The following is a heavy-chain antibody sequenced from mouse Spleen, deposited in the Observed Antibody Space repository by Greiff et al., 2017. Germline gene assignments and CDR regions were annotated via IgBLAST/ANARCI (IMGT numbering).Heavy chain of an antibody. V-gene: IGHV1S22*01. J-gene: IGHJ3*01. CDR2: IYPGSGST. D-gene: IGHD2-4*01. CDR1: GYTFTSYW. Sequence: LQQPGSELVRPGASVKLSCKASGYTFTSYWMHWVKQRPGQGLEWIGNIYPGSGSTNYDEKFKSKATLTVDTSSSTAYMQLSSLTSEDSAVYYCTRIYYDCDAWFAYWGQGTLVTVSA. CDR3: TRIYYDCDAWFAY.